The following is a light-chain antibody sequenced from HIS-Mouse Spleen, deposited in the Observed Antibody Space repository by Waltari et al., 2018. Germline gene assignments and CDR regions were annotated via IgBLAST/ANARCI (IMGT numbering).Light chain of an antibody. CDR1: ALPKNY. J-gene: IGLJ2*01. Sequence: PSVSASPGQTAGITCAGDALPKNYAYWYQQKSGQDPVLVIHEDSKRPSGIPERFSGSSSGTMATLTISGAQVEDEADYYCYSSDSSGNHRVFGGGTKLTVL. CDR3: YSSDSSGNHRV. V-gene: IGLV3-10*01. CDR2: EDS.